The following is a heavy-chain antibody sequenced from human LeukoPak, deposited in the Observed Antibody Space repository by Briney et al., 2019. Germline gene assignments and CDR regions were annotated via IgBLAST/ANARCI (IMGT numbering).Heavy chain of an antibody. V-gene: IGHV3-30-3*01. D-gene: IGHD3-16*02. Sequence: PGGSLRLSCAASGFTFSSYAMHWVRQAPGKGLEWVAVISYDGSNKYYADSVKGRFTISRDNSKNTLYLQMNSLRAEDTAVYYCARDLGGGRLGSYPPLDYWGQGTLVTVSP. J-gene: IGHJ4*02. CDR3: ARDLGGGRLGSYPPLDY. CDR2: ISYDGSNK. CDR1: GFTFSSYA.